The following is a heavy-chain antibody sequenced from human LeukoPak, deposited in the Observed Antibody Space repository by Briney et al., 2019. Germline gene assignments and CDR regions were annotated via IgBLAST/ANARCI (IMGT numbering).Heavy chain of an antibody. V-gene: IGHV4-59*01. Sequence: PSETLSLTCTVSGGSISSYYWSWIRQPPGKGLEWIGYIYYSGSTNYNPSLKSRVTISVDTSKNQFSLKLSSVTAADTAVYYCARRTGIPRGAFDIWGQGTMVTVSS. D-gene: IGHD3-10*01. CDR2: IYYSGST. CDR1: GGSISSYY. CDR3: ARRTGIPRGAFDI. J-gene: IGHJ3*02.